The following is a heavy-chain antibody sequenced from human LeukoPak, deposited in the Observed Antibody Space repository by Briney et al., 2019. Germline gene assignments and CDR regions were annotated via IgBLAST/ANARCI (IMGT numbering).Heavy chain of an antibody. D-gene: IGHD1-26*01. CDR3: ARSFPPTSGDLAGLAWDF. Sequence: GGSLRLSCAASGFNFRNYAMNWVRQAPGKGLEWVSSISSSSRYIYYADSVKGRFTISRDSAKNSVYLQMNSLRAEDTALYYCARSFPPTSGDLAGLAWDFWGQGTLVTGSS. V-gene: IGHV3-21*01. J-gene: IGHJ4*01. CDR2: ISSSSRYI. CDR1: GFNFRNYA.